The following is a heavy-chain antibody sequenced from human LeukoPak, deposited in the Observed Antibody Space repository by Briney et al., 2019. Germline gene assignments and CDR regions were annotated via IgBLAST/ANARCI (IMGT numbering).Heavy chain of an antibody. CDR3: ARAGGYCSGGSCYRGYSWFDP. J-gene: IGHJ5*02. D-gene: IGHD2-15*01. Sequence: GGSLRLSCAASGFTFSSSGMHWVRQAPGKGPEWVAVILYNGSNKYYADSVKGRFTISRDNSKNTLYLQMNSLRVEDTAVYYCARAGGYCSGGSCYRGYSWFDPWGQGTLVTVSS. CDR2: ILYNGSNK. V-gene: IGHV3-33*01. CDR1: GFTFSSSG.